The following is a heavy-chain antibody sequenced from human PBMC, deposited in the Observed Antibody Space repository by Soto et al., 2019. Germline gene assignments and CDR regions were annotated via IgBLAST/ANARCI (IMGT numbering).Heavy chain of an antibody. CDR2: INSDGSST. J-gene: IGHJ4*02. CDR3: ARTLYCSSTSCNFDY. D-gene: IGHD2-2*01. CDR1: GFTFSSYW. Sequence: PGGSLRLSCAASGFTFSSYWMHWVRQAPGKGLVWVSRINSDGSSTSYADSVKGRFTISRDNAKNTLYLQMNSLRAEDTAVYYSARTLYCSSTSCNFDYWSQGTLVTVSS. V-gene: IGHV3-74*01.